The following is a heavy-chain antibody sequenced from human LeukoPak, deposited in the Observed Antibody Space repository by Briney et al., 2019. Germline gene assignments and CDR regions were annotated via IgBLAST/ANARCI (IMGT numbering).Heavy chain of an antibody. V-gene: IGHV4-39*01. CDR1: GGSISSSSYY. Sequence: PSETLSLTCTVSGGSISSSSYYWSWIRQPPGKGLEWIGSIYYSGSTYYNPSLKSRVTISVDTSKNQFSLKLSSVTAADTAVYYCASLIVVVPAATKGFFDYWGQGTLVTVSS. D-gene: IGHD2-2*01. CDR3: ASLIVVVPAATKGFFDY. J-gene: IGHJ4*02. CDR2: IYYSGST.